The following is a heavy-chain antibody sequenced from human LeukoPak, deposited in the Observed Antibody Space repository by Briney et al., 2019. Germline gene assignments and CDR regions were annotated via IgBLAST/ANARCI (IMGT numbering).Heavy chain of an antibody. CDR3: AKRVFVIRVILVGFHKEAYYFDS. CDR1: GFTVSRNY. CDR2: ISERGSRT. Sequence: GGSLRLSCAASGFTVSRNYMSWVGQAPGKGVEGVAGISERGSRTNYADSVKGGLTISTEHTKKTLYMQMNRVRAEDTAVYFGAKRVFVIRVILVGFHKEAYYFDSWGQGALVTASS. J-gene: IGHJ4*02. D-gene: IGHD3-22*01. V-gene: IGHV3-66*04.